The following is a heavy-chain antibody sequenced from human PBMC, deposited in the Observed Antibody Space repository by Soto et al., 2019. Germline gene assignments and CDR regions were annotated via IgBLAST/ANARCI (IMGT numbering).Heavy chain of an antibody. J-gene: IGHJ4*02. CDR3: ARGGIMYSSGWSDY. Sequence: LXLTCAVYRGSFSGYYWSWIRQPPGKGLEWIGEINHSGSTNYNPSLKSRVTISVDTSKNQFSLKLSSVTAADTAVYYCARGGIMYSSGWSDYWGQGTLVTVSS. V-gene: IGHV4-34*01. D-gene: IGHD6-19*01. CDR2: INHSGST. CDR1: RGSFSGYY.